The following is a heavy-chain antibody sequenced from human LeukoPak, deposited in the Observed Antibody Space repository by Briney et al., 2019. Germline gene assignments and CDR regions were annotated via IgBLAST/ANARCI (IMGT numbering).Heavy chain of an antibody. CDR2: IRSKANSYAT. Sequence: PGRSLRLSCAASGFTFSGSAMHWVRQASGKGLEWVGRIRSKANSYATAYAASVKGRFTISRDDSKNTAYLQMNSLKTEDTAVYYCTRHVLYYDSSGYPDAFDIWGQGTMVTVSS. CDR3: TRHVLYYDSSGYPDAFDI. V-gene: IGHV3-73*01. CDR1: GFTFSGSA. D-gene: IGHD3-22*01. J-gene: IGHJ3*02.